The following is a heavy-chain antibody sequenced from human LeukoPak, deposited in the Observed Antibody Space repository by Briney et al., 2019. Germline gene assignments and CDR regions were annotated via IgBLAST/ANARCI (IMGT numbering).Heavy chain of an antibody. CDR2: ISSSSAYI. CDR3: ARVPFYYDSSGYYSDY. D-gene: IGHD3-22*01. V-gene: IGHV3-21*01. Sequence: GGSLRLSCAASGFTFSIYSMNWVRQAPGKGLEWVSSISSSSAYIYYADSVRGRFTISRDNAKNSLYLQMNSLRAEDTAVYYCARVPFYYDSSGYYSDYWGQGTLVTVSS. J-gene: IGHJ4*02. CDR1: GFTFSIYS.